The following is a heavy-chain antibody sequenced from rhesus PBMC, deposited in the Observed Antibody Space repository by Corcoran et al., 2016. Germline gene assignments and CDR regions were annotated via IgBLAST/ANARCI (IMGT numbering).Heavy chain of an antibody. J-gene: IGHJ4*01. CDR3: ARSYCSGGVCYFDY. CDR1: GFTFSDYG. V-gene: IGHV3-54*02. Sequence: EVQLVESGGGLVQPGGSLRVSCAASGFTFSDYGMQWVRQAPGKGLDWVAVISYDGSKKYYADSVKELFTISRDNSKNMLFLQMNNLKLADTAVYYCARSYCSGGVCYFDYWGQGVLVTVSS. D-gene: IGHD2-39*02. CDR2: ISYDGSKK.